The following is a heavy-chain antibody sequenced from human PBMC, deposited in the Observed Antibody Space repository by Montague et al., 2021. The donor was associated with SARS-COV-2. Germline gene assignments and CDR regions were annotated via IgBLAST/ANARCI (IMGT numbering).Heavy chain of an antibody. CDR3: ARAIVDVTMMVVAMTGVEHYFDS. V-gene: IGHV4-34*01. J-gene: IGHJ4*02. Sequence: SETLSLTCAVYGGSFSGYYWSWIRQPPGKGLEWIGDINHSGSTNYNPSLKSRVSISVDTSKNQFSLKLSSVTAADTAVYYCARAIVDVTMMVVAMTGVEHYFDSWGQGTLVTVSS. CDR2: INHSGST. D-gene: IGHD3-22*01. CDR1: GGSFSGYY.